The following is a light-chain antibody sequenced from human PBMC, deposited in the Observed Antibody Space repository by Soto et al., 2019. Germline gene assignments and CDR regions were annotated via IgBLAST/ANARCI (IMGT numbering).Light chain of an antibody. J-gene: IGKJ2*01. V-gene: IGKV3-15*01. Sequence: EIVLTQSPATLSVSPGERATLSCRASQVVGSNLAWYQQKSGQAPRLLIYGASARATGIPARFSGSGSGTELTLTISSLQAEDFVVYYCQQYNKGPPVPFGQGTKLQIK. CDR3: QQYNKGPPVP. CDR2: GAS. CDR1: QVVGSN.